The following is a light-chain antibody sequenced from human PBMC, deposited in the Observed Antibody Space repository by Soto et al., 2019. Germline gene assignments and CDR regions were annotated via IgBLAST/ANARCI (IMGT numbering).Light chain of an antibody. CDR1: QSVRSN. CDR2: GAS. Sequence: ERVMTQSPATLSVSPGERATLSCRASQSVRSNLAWYQQKPGQAPRLLIFGASTRSTGIPARFSGSGSGIEFTLTISSLQSEDFAIYYCQQYNNWPRTFGQGTKVEIK. CDR3: QQYNNWPRT. J-gene: IGKJ1*01. V-gene: IGKV3-15*01.